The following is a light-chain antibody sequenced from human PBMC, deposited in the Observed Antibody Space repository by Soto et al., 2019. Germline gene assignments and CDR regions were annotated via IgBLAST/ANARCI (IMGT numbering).Light chain of an antibody. CDR2: AAS. Sequence: GDRVTITCRASQSIGSWLAWYQQKPGKAPNLLIYAASSLQSGVPSRFSGSGSGTDFTLTISSLQRDDFATYYCQQYNSYPWTFGQGTKVDIK. V-gene: IGKV1-5*01. J-gene: IGKJ1*01. CDR3: QQYNSYPWT. CDR1: QSIGSW.